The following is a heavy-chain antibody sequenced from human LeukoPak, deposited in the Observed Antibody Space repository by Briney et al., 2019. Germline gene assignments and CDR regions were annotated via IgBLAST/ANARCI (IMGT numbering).Heavy chain of an antibody. D-gene: IGHD1-7*01. CDR1: GGSFSGYY. J-gene: IGHJ5*02. CDR3: ARTPGGGTGTTMNWFDP. CDR2: IYTSGST. V-gene: IGHV4-59*10. Sequence: SETLSLTCAVYGGSFSGYYWSWIRQPAGKGLEWIGRIYTSGSTNYNPSLKSRVTISADTSKNQFSLKLSSVTAADTAVYYCARTPGGGTGTTMNWFDPWGQGTLVTVSS.